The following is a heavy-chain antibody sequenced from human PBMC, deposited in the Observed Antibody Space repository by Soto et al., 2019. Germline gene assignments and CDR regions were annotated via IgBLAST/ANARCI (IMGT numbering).Heavy chain of an antibody. V-gene: IGHV4-31*03. J-gene: IGHJ4*02. CDR1: GGSISSGGYY. CDR2: IYYSGST. D-gene: IGHD3-10*01. CDR3: AREALEGRITMVRGVDSAI. Sequence: SETLSLTCTVSGGSISSGGYYWSWIRQHPGKGLEWIGYIYYSGSTYYNPTLKSRVTISVDTSKNQFSLKLSSVTAADTAVYYCAREALEGRITMVRGVDSAIWGQGTLVTVSS.